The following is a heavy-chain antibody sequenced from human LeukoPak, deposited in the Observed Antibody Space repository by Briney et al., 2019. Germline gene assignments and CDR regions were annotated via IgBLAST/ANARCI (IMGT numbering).Heavy chain of an antibody. V-gene: IGHV3-48*04. D-gene: IGHD2-2*01. CDR1: GSTFSSHT. CDR2: ISSTSSVI. J-gene: IGHJ4*02. CDR3: TRNLPAADY. Sequence: GGSLRLSCAASGSTFSSHTMNWVRQAPGKGLEWVSYISSTSSVIYYADSVKGRFTISRDNAKNSLYLQMNSLRAEDTAVYYCTRNLPAADYWGQGTLVTVSS.